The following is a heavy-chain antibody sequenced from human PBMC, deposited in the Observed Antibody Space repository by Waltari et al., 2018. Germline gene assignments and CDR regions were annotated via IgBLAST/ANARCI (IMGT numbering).Heavy chain of an antibody. CDR1: GYTFSGYY. Sequence: QVQLVQSGAEVKKPGASVKVSCKAFGYTFSGYYMYWVRQATGQGLEWMDRSNPKTSYRDYSQKFQGRFTMTADTSINTVYMELRRLRSDDTAVYFCASPSFSSPTSAGYWGQGTLVTVSS. D-gene: IGHD2-2*01. CDR3: ASPSFSSPTSAGY. CDR2: SNPKTSYR. V-gene: IGHV1-2*06. J-gene: IGHJ4*02.